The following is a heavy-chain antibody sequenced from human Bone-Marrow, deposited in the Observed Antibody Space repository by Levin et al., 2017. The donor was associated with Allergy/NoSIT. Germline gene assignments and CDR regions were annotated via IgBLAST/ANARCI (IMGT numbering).Heavy chain of an antibody. D-gene: IGHD3-16*02. CDR3: ARVALLQWMGEFSSHDTFDI. J-gene: IGHJ3*02. Sequence: GESLKISCRSSGYIFGDYYIHWVRQAPGLGLQWMGWIDPKTGHTKYAKTFQDRVSMTRDTSMSTTYMGLGGLTSDDTAVYYCARVALLQWMGEFSSHDTFDIWGQGTPVTVSS. V-gene: IGHV1-2*02. CDR1: GYIFGDYY. CDR2: IDPKTGHT.